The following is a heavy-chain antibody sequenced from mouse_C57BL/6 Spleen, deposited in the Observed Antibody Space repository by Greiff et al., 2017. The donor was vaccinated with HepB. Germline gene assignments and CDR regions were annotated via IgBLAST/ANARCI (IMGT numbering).Heavy chain of an antibody. D-gene: IGHD3-2*02. CDR3: VSSGYDFDY. CDR1: GYTFTSYW. CDR2: IHPNSGST. V-gene: IGHV1-64*01. J-gene: IGHJ2*01. Sequence: QVQLQQPGAELVKPGASVKLSCKASGYTFTSYWMHWVKQRPEQGLEWIGMIHPNSGSTNYNEKFKSKATLTVDKSSSTAYMQLSSLTSEDSAVYYCVSSGYDFDYWGQGTTLTVSS.